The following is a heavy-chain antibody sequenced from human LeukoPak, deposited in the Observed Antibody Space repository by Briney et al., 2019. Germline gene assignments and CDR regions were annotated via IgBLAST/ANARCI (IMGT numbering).Heavy chain of an antibody. Sequence: PGGSLRFSCAASGFTFSSYSMNWVRQAPGKGLEWVSSISSSSSYIYYADSVKGRFTISRDNAKNSLYLQMNSLRAEGTAVYYCARELFRNYYDSSGYPDAFDIWGQGTMVTVSS. CDR3: ARELFRNYYDSSGYPDAFDI. V-gene: IGHV3-21*01. CDR1: GFTFSSYS. D-gene: IGHD3-22*01. CDR2: ISSSSSYI. J-gene: IGHJ3*02.